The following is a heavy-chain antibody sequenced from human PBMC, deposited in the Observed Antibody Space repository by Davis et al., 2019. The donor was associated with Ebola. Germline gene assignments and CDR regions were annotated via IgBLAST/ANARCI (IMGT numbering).Heavy chain of an antibody. Sequence: GESLKISCAASGFTFSSYAMSWVRQAPGKGLEWVSAISSSGDSTYYADSVKGRFTISRDNSKNTLYLQMNSLRAEDTAIYYCAKDKNYDFWSGYPHDAFDIWGQGTMVTVSS. J-gene: IGHJ3*02. V-gene: IGHV3-23*01. D-gene: IGHD3-3*01. CDR2: ISSSGDST. CDR1: GFTFSSYA. CDR3: AKDKNYDFWSGYPHDAFDI.